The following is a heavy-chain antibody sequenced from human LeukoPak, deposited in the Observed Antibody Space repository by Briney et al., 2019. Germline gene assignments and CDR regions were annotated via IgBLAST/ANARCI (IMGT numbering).Heavy chain of an antibody. D-gene: IGHD3-22*01. CDR2: INPNSGGT. V-gene: IGHV1-2*02. Sequence: ASVKVSFKASGYTFTVYYMHWVRQAPGQGLEWMGWINPNSGGTNYAQKFQGRVTMTRDTSISTAYMELSRLRSDDTAVYYCARVGSKDYYDSSGYYYYFDYWGQGTLVTVSS. CDR3: ARVGSKDYYDSSGYYYYFDY. J-gene: IGHJ4*02. CDR1: GYTFTVYY.